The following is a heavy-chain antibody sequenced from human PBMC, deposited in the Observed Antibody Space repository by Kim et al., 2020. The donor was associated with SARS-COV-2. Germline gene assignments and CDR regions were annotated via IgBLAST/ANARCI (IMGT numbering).Heavy chain of an antibody. Sequence: LKSRVTISVDTSKNQFPLKLSPVTAADTAVYYCARLPRGSGSYYKALFDYWGQGTLVTVSS. V-gene: IGHV4-39*01. J-gene: IGHJ4*02. CDR3: ARLPRGSGSYYKALFDY. D-gene: IGHD3-10*01.